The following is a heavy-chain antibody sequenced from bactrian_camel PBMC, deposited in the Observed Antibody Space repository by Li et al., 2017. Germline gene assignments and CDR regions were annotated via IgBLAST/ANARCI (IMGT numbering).Heavy chain of an antibody. CDR1: GTIYDDIC. Sequence: HVQLVESGGGSEQAGGSLRLSCAASGTIYDDICMAWFRQAPGKEREGVASISGGAGRTSYTDSVKGRFTISQDKAKNTLYLQMNSLKPEDTAMYYCAAGRGGRWLEETAYMYWDQGTQVTVS. CDR3: AAGRGGRWLEETAYMY. V-gene: IGHV3S63*01. CDR2: ISGGAGRT. D-gene: IGHD2*01. J-gene: IGHJ4*01.